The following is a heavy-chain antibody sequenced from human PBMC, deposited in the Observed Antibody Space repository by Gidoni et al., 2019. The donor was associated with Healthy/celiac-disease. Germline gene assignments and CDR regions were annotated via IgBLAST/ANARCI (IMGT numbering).Heavy chain of an antibody. D-gene: IGHD6-13*01. CDR2: IYTSGST. Sequence: QVQLQESGPGLVKPSQTLSLTCTVSGGSISSGSYYWRWIRQPAGKGLEWIGRIYTSGSTNYNPALKSRVTISVDTSKNQVSLKLSSVTVADTAVYYCARGVAADYWGQGTLVTVSS. V-gene: IGHV4-61*02. CDR3: ARGVAADY. CDR1: GGSISSGSYY. J-gene: IGHJ4*02.